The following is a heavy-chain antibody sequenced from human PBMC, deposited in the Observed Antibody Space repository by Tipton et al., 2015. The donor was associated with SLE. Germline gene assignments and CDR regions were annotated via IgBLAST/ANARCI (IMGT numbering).Heavy chain of an antibody. V-gene: IGHV4-30-4*01. CDR1: GGSISSGDYY. CDR3: ARAGDSRDFDGFDI. CDR2: INHSGST. Sequence: GLVKPSETLSLTCTVSGGSISSGDYYWSWIRQPPGKGLEWIGEINHSGSTNYNPSLKSRVTISVDTSKNQFSLKLTSVTAADTAVYYCARAGDSRDFDGFDIWGQGTMVTVSS. D-gene: IGHD6-13*01. J-gene: IGHJ3*02.